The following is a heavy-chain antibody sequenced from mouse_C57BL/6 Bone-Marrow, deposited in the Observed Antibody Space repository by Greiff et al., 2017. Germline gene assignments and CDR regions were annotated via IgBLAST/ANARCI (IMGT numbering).Heavy chain of an antibody. Sequence: VQLQQSGPELVKPGASVKISCKASGYTFTDYYMSWVKQSHGKSLEWIGDINPNNGGTSYNQKFKGKATLTVDKSSSTAYMELRSLTSEDSAVYYCARGVTTVVPLDYWGQGTTLTVSS. CDR3: ARGVTTVVPLDY. V-gene: IGHV1-26*01. CDR2: INPNNGGT. CDR1: GYTFTDYY. D-gene: IGHD1-1*01. J-gene: IGHJ2*01.